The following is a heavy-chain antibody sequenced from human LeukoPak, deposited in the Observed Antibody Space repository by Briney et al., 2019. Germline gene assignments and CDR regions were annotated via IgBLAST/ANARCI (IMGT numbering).Heavy chain of an antibody. CDR3: ARVDTSMGPDY. J-gene: IGHJ4*02. V-gene: IGHV1-46*01. CDR2: INPSGGST. CDR1: GYSFTDKY. Sequence: VASVKVSCKASGYSFTDKYMHWVRQAPGQGLEWMGIINPSGGSTSYAQKFQGRVTMTRDTSTSTAYMEVSSLRSEDTAVYYCARVDTSMGPDYWGQGTLVTVSS. D-gene: IGHD5-18*01.